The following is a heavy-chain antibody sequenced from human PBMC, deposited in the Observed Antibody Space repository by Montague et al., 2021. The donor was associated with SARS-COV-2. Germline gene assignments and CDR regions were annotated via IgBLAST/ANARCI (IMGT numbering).Heavy chain of an antibody. CDR2: INPDGDAT. Sequence: SLRLSCPASGFTFSTYWMYWIRQVPGKRLAWVSRINPDGDATTYADSVKGRFTISRDNSKNILYLQMNSLRGEDTAVYYCARSNLHDYADYWGRGNLVTVSS. D-gene: IGHD4/OR15-4a*01. V-gene: IGHV3-74*01. J-gene: IGHJ4*02. CDR1: GFTFSTYW. CDR3: ARSNLHDYADY.